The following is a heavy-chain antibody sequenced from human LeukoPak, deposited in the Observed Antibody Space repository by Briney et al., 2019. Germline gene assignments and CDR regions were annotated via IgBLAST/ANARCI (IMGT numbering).Heavy chain of an antibody. CDR3: ARDSGERGSGSYLIAY. CDR2: MNPNSGNT. J-gene: IGHJ4*02. CDR1: GYTFTRYA. Sequence: ASVKVSCKASGYTFTRYAMNWVRQAPGQGLEWMGWMNPNSGNTGYAQKFQGRVTMTRDTSISTAYMELSRLRSDDTAVYYCARDSGERGSGSYLIAYWGQGTLVTVSS. D-gene: IGHD3-10*01. V-gene: IGHV1-8*01.